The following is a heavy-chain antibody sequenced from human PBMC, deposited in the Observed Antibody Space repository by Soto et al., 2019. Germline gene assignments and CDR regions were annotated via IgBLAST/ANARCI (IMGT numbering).Heavy chain of an antibody. Sequence: QITLKESGPTLVKPTQPLTLTCTFSGFSLTTRGVGVGWIRQPPGKALECLALIYWDDDKRYSPSLQSRLSITKDTSKNQVLLTMTNVDPVDTATYYCAHIPNYYQYDWFDPWGQGTLVSVSS. CDR1: GFSLTTRGVG. D-gene: IGHD3-16*01. CDR2: IYWDDDK. CDR3: AHIPNYYQYDWFDP. V-gene: IGHV2-5*02. J-gene: IGHJ5*02.